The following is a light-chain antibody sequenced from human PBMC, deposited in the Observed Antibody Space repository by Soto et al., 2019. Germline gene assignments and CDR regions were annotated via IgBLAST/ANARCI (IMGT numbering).Light chain of an antibody. CDR3: QQCDDWPRT. CDR2: GAS. Sequence: EVVMTHSPATLSVSPGEISTLSCRASQSVGNNLAWYQQKPGQAPRLLIHGASIRATGVPARFSGSGSGTEFTLTISSLQSEDFAVYYCQQCDDWPRTFGQGTKVDIK. J-gene: IGKJ1*01. V-gene: IGKV3-15*01. CDR1: QSVGNN.